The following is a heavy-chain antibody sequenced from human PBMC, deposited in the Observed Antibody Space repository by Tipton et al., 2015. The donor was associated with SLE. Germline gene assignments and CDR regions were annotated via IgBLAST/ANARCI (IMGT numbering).Heavy chain of an antibody. CDR1: GDSVSSNSGA. CDR3: ARFHVKSYYEFDC. J-gene: IGHJ4*02. CDR2: TYYRSKCYN. D-gene: IGHD3-10*01. Sequence: GLVKPSQTLSLTCAISGDSVSSNSGAWNWIRQSPSRGLEWLGRTYYRSKCYNDYAVSVESRITIDADTSKNQFSLQLTSVTPEDTAVYYCARFHVKSYYEFDCWGQGTLVTVSS. V-gene: IGHV6-1*01.